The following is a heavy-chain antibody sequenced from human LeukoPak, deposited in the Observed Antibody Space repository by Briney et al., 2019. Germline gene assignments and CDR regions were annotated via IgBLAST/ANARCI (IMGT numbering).Heavy chain of an antibody. Sequence: GGSLRLSCAASGFTFSSYGMHWVRQAPGKGLEWVAVIWYDGSNKYYADSVKGRFTISRDNSKNTLYLQMNSLRAEDTAVYYCARDGGITGTTAYFDYWGQGSLVTVSS. V-gene: IGHV3-33*01. D-gene: IGHD1-7*01. CDR2: IWYDGSNK. J-gene: IGHJ4*02. CDR1: GFTFSSYG. CDR3: ARDGGITGTTAYFDY.